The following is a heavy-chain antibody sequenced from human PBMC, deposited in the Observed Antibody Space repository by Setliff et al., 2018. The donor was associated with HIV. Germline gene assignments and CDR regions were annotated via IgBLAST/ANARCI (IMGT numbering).Heavy chain of an antibody. Sequence: SETLSLTCAVSGYYISGGYYWGWIRQPPGKGLEWIGSIYYSGSTYYNPSLKSRVTISVDTSKNQFSLKLSSVTAADTALYFCARAPPGIQLLTTTNGPYYFDFWGQGLLVTVSS. CDR1: GYYISGGYY. V-gene: IGHV4-38-2*01. CDR2: IYYSGST. D-gene: IGHD1-1*01. J-gene: IGHJ4*02. CDR3: ARAPPGIQLLTTTNGPYYFDF.